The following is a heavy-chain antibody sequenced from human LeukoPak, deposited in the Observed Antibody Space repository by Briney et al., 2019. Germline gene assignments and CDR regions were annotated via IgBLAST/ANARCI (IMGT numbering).Heavy chain of an antibody. V-gene: IGHV3-49*04. CDR3: TRYYDFWSGYYDYYYYYMDV. CDR1: GFTFSSYA. J-gene: IGHJ6*03. Sequence: PGGSLRLSCAASGFTFSSYAMSWVRQAPGKGLEWVGFIRSKAYGGTTEYAASVKGRFTISRDDSKSIAYLQMNSLKTEDTAVYYCTRYYDFWSGYYDYYYYYMDVWGKGTTVTVSS. D-gene: IGHD3-3*01. CDR2: IRSKAYGGTT.